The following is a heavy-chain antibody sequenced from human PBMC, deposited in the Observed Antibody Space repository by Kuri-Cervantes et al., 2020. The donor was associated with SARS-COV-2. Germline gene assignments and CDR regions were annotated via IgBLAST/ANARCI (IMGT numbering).Heavy chain of an antibody. CDR3: ARDKPLYDFWSGRDDAFDI. Sequence: ASVKVSCKGSGNTFTSNYINWVRQATGQGLEWMAWMNPNSGGTNYAQKFQGRVTMTRDTSISTAYMELSRLRSDDTAVYYCARDKPLYDFWSGRDDAFDIWGQGTMVTVSS. CDR2: MNPNSGGT. V-gene: IGHV1-2*02. CDR1: GNTFTSNY. D-gene: IGHD3-3*01. J-gene: IGHJ3*02.